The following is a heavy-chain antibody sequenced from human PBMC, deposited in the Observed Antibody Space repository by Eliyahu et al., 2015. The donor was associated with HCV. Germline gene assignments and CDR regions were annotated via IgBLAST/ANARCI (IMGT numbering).Heavy chain of an antibody. CDR3: TRLFLGVCSTASCKTKAFDV. CDR2: XYYGGYT. J-gene: IGHJ3*01. D-gene: IGHD2-2*01. CDR1: GXSIISNTSY. Sequence: HLQLQESGPGLVKPSETLSLTCTVSGXSIISNTSYXGWVRQPPGKGLXWIGSXYYGGYTYYNPSLKSRVILSVDTSKNKFSLHLNSVTAADTSIYYCTRLFLGVCSTASCKTKAFDVWGQGTMVTVSS. V-gene: IGHV4-39*01.